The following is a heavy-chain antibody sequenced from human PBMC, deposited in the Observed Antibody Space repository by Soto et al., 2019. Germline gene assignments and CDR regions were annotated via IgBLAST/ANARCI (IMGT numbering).Heavy chain of an antibody. Sequence: QLQLQESGPGLVKPSETLSLTCTVSGGSISSSSYYWGWIRQPPGKGLEWIGSIYYSGSTYYNPSRKSRVTIPVDTSKNQFSLKLSSVTAADTAVYYCARPSGSYLYYFDYWGQGTLVTVSS. D-gene: IGHD1-26*01. CDR2: IYYSGST. J-gene: IGHJ4*02. V-gene: IGHV4-39*01. CDR1: GGSISSSSYY. CDR3: ARPSGSYLYYFDY.